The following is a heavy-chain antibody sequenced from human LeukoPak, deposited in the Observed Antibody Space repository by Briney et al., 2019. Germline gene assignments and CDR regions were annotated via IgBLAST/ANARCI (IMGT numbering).Heavy chain of an antibody. D-gene: IGHD1-1*01. CDR3: ATWRTAKTGFDY. J-gene: IGHJ4*02. CDR2: IYYSGSP. Sequence: PSETLSLTCTVSGGSISNNNFYWAWIRQPPGKGLECIGSIYYSGSPYYNPSLKSRVTISVDTSKNQFSLRLSSVTAADTAVYYCATWRTAKTGFDYWGQGTLVTVSS. CDR1: GGSISNNNFY. V-gene: IGHV4-39*01.